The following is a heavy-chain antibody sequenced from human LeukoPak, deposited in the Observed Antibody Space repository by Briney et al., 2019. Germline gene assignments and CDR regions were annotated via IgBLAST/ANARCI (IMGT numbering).Heavy chain of an antibody. CDR2: IKQDGSEK. D-gene: IGHD2-21*02. CDR3: ARDGDIVVVTATDY. CDR1: GFTFSSYW. Sequence: GGSLRLSCAASGFTFSSYWMSWVRQAPGKGLEWVANIKQDGSEKYYVDSVKGRFTISRGNAKNSLYLQMNSLRAEDTAVYYCARDGDIVVVTATDYWGQGTLVTVSS. V-gene: IGHV3-7*01. J-gene: IGHJ4*02.